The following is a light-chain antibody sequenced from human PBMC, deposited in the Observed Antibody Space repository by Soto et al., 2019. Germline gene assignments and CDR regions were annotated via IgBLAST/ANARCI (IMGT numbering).Light chain of an antibody. J-gene: IGKJ5*01. CDR3: QQYGSSPPIT. CDR2: GAS. V-gene: IGKV3-20*01. Sequence: EIFLTQSPCTLSLSPVEIATLSCKASQSVSSSYLAWYQQKPGQAPRLLIYGASSGATGIPDRFSGSGSGTDFTLTISRLEPEDFAVYYCQQYGSSPPITFGQGTRLEIK. CDR1: QSVSSSY.